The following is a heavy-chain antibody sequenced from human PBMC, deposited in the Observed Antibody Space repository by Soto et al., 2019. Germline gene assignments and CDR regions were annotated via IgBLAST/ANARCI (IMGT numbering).Heavy chain of an antibody. CDR1: ECTFTSEG. V-gene: IGHV1-3*01. J-gene: IGHJ4*02. D-gene: IGHD2-2*02. Sequence: GASVKVSCRAAECTFTSEGMHWVRQAPGQRLEWMGWINAGNGNTKYSQKFQGRVTITRDTSASTAYMELSSLRSEDTAVYYCARGGKLYVPDYWGQGTLVTVS. CDR3: ARGGKLYVPDY. CDR2: INAGNGNT.